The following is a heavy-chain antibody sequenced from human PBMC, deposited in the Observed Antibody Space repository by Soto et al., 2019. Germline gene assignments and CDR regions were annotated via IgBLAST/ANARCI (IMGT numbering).Heavy chain of an antibody. Sequence: SVKVSCKASGGTFSSYAISWVRQAPGQGLELMGGIIPIFGTANYAQKFQGRVTITADESTSTAYMELSSLRSEDTAVYYCEREGISYPYVDYLGQVTLVTVSS. CDR2: IIPIFGTA. CDR1: GGTFSSYA. D-gene: IGHD2-15*01. J-gene: IGHJ4*02. V-gene: IGHV1-69*01. CDR3: EREGISYPYVDY.